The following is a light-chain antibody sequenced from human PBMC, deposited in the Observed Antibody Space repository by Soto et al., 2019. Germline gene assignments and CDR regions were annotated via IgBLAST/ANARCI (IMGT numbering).Light chain of an antibody. Sequence: QSALTQPASVSGAPVQSITISCTGTSSDVGGYNYVSWDQQYPGKAPKLMIYDVSNRTSGVSNSFSGSKSGNTAALTISGLQAEDEADYYCSSYTSSSTLVLGGGTQLTVL. CDR1: SSDVGGYNY. CDR3: SSYTSSSTLV. CDR2: DVS. V-gene: IGLV2-14*03. J-gene: IGLJ2*01.